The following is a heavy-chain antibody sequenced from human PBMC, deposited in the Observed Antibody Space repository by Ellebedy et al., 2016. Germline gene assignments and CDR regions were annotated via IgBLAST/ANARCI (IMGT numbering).Heavy chain of an antibody. CDR1: GFSVSSND. CDR3: AKEGEEFGSGKRPKWFDS. CDR2: IYGGGAS. D-gene: IGHD3-10*01. J-gene: IGHJ5*01. V-gene: IGHV3-53*05. Sequence: GESLKISXAVSGFSVSSNDMSWVRQAPGKGLELVSLIYGGGASYYADSVKGRFTISRDNSKSTLYLEMNSLRSDDTAVFFCAKEGEEFGSGKRPKWFDSWGLGTLVTVSS.